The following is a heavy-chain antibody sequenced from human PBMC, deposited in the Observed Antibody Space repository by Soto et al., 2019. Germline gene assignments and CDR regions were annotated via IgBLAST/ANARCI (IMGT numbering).Heavy chain of an antibody. CDR3: VKQDGYSYAFDI. Sequence: EVQLVESGGGLVQPGGSLRLSCSASGFTFSSYTMHWVRQAPGKGLEYVSAISSNGGSTYYADSVKGRFTISRDNSKNTLYLQMSSLRAEDTAVYYCVKQDGYSYAFDIWGQGTMVTVSS. D-gene: IGHD5-18*01. CDR1: GFTFSSYT. V-gene: IGHV3-64D*06. CDR2: ISSNGGST. J-gene: IGHJ3*02.